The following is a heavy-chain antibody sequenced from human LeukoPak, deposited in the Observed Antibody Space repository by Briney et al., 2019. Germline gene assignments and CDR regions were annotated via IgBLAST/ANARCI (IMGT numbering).Heavy chain of an antibody. V-gene: IGHV3-23*01. CDR2: ISGSGGST. Sequence: GGSLRLSCAASGFTVSSNYMSWVRQAPGKGLEWVSAISGSGGSTYYADSVKGRFTISRDNSKNTLYLQMNSLRAEDTAVYYCAKEGTSARDYYGSGSLFDYWGQGTLVTVSS. CDR1: GFTVSSNY. D-gene: IGHD3-10*01. J-gene: IGHJ4*02. CDR3: AKEGTSARDYYGSGSLFDY.